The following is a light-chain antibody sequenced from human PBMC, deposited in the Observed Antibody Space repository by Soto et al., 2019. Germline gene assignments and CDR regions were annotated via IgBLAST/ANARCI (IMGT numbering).Light chain of an antibody. Sequence: QSALTQPPSVSGSPGQSVTISCTGNSSDAGSYNRVSWYQQPPGTAPKLMLYEVSNRPSGVPDRFSGSKSGNTASLTITGLQAEDEADYYCSSYTSSGTRVFGTGTKVTVL. CDR2: EVS. J-gene: IGLJ1*01. CDR3: SSYTSSGTRV. V-gene: IGLV2-18*02. CDR1: SSDAGSYNR.